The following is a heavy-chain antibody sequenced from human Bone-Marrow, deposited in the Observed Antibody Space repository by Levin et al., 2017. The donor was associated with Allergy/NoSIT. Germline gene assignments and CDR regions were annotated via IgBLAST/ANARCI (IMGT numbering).Heavy chain of an antibody. Sequence: PSETLSLTCTVSADSINFYYWSWIRQSPGKGLEWIGHIYHSGDTNYNPSLKSRVTISVDTSKNQFSLKLNSVTAADTAVYYCARTYAGYLVSVYFDYWGQGTLVTVSS. CDR3: ARTYAGYLVSVYFDY. CDR1: ADSINFYY. D-gene: IGHD5-12*01. J-gene: IGHJ4*02. CDR2: IYHSGDT. V-gene: IGHV4-59*01.